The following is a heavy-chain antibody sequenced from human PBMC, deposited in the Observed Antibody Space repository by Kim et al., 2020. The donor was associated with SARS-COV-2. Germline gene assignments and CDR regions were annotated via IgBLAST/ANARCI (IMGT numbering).Heavy chain of an antibody. Sequence: ASVKVSCKASGGTFSSYAISWVRQAPGQGLEWMGGIIPIFGTANYAQKFQGRVTITADESTSTAYMELSSLRSEDTAVYYCARDRSGWYGSFDYWGQGTLVTVSS. CDR1: GGTFSSYA. CDR2: IIPIFGTA. J-gene: IGHJ4*02. V-gene: IGHV1-69*13. CDR3: ARDRSGWYGSFDY. D-gene: IGHD6-19*01.